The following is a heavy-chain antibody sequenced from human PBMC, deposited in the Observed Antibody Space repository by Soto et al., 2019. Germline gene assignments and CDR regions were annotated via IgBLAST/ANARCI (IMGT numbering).Heavy chain of an antibody. J-gene: IGHJ6*02. CDR1: GYIFVNYG. D-gene: IGHD3-16*01. CDR3: VMVDNYVTPTPQDV. Sequence: QVQLVQSGDEVKKPGASVKVSCKASGYIFVNYGIAWVRQAPGQGLEWMGWISPYTGNTHSATKAQGRFNTTTDTATNTAYMDPGSLTSDDTAVYYCVMVDNYVTPTPQDVWGQGTTVTVSS. V-gene: IGHV1-18*01. CDR2: ISPYTGNT.